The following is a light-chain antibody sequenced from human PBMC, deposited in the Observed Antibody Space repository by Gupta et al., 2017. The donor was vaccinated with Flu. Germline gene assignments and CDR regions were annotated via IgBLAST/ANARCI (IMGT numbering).Light chain of an antibody. Sequence: QSALTQPPPASGSLGQSVTISCSGTRRAVGGYQSVSWYQKVAGKAPRLIIYEVSKRPSGVPDRFSGSKSGNTASLIVSGLQTEDEADYYCSSYAGSSRTYVFGTGTTITVL. V-gene: IGLV2-8*01. CDR1: RRAVGGYQS. J-gene: IGLJ1*01. CDR3: SSYAGSSRTYV. CDR2: EVS.